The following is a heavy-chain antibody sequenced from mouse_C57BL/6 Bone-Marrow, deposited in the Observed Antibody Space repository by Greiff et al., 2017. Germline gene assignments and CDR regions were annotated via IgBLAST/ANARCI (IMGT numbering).Heavy chain of an antibody. D-gene: IGHD2-3*01. CDR3: ASSCEGYPPWFAY. J-gene: IGHJ3*01. V-gene: IGHV1-53*01. CDR2: INPGNGGT. CDR1: GYTFTSYW. Sequence: QVQLQQPGTELVKPGASVKLSCKASGYTFTSYWMHWVKQRPGQGLEWVGNINPGNGGTNYNEKFKSKATLTVDKSSSTAYMHLSSLTSEDSAFSDCASSCEGYPPWFAYWGQGTLVTVSA.